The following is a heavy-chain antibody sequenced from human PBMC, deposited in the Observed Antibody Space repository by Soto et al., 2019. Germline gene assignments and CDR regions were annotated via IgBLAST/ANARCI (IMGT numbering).Heavy chain of an antibody. Sequence: PSQTLSLTCAISGDSVSSNSAAWNWIRQSPSRGLEWLGRTYYRSKWYNDYAVSVKSRITISPDTSKNQFSLQLNSVPPEYTAVYYCARANWNYARYYYYGMDVWGQGTTVTVYS. J-gene: IGHJ6*02. CDR1: GDSVSSNSAA. V-gene: IGHV6-1*01. CDR2: TYYRSKWYN. CDR3: ARANWNYARYYYYGMDV. D-gene: IGHD1-7*01.